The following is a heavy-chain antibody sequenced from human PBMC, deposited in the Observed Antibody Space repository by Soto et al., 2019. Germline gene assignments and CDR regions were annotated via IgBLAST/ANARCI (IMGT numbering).Heavy chain of an antibody. CDR1: GFTFSSYS. CDR2: ISSSSSYI. V-gene: IGHV3-21*01. CDR3: AREGGIVGATTFDY. Sequence: GGSLRLSCAASGFTFSSYSMNWVRQAPGKGLEWVSSISSSSSYIYYADSVKGRFTISRDNAKNSLYLQMNSLRAEDTAVYYCAREGGIVGATTFDYWGQGTLVTVSS. D-gene: IGHD1-26*01. J-gene: IGHJ4*02.